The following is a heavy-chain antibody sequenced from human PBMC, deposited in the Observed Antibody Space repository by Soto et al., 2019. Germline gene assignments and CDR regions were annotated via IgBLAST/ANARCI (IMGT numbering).Heavy chain of an antibody. J-gene: IGHJ5*02. CDR2: IYYSGST. CDR3: ARGTIFGVVSNTKYNWFDP. Sequence: PSETLSLTCTVSGGSISSYYWSWIRQPPGKGLEWIGYIYYSGSTNYNPSLKSRVTISVDTSKNQFSLKLSSVTAADTAVYYCARGTIFGVVSNTKYNWFDPWGQGTLVTVSS. D-gene: IGHD3-3*01. V-gene: IGHV4-59*12. CDR1: GGSISSYY.